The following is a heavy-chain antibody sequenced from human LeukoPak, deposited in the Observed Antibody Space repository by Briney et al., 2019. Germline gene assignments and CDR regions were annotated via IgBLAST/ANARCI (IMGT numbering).Heavy chain of an antibody. CDR3: ASGDNSGYYAPYYFDY. J-gene: IGHJ4*02. CDR2: ISSSSSYI. V-gene: IGHV3-21*01. D-gene: IGHD3-22*01. CDR1: GFTFSSYS. Sequence: GGSLRLSCAASGFTFSSYSMNWVRQAPGKGLEWVSSISSSSSYIYYADSVKGRFTISRDNAKNSLYLQMNSLRAEDTAVYYCASGDNSGYYAPYYFDYWGQGTLVTVSS.